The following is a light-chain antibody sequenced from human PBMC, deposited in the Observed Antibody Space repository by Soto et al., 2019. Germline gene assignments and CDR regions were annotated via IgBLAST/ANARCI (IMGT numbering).Light chain of an antibody. CDR1: SSDVGGYNY. CDR2: EVS. V-gene: IGLV2-14*01. CDR3: SSYTSSSNWV. J-gene: IGLJ3*02. Sequence: QSVLTQPASVSGSPGQSITISCTGTSSDVGGYNYVSWYQQHPGKAPKLMMYEVSNRPSGVSNRFSGSKSGNTASLTTSGLQAEDEADYYCSSYTSSSNWVCGGGTQLTVL.